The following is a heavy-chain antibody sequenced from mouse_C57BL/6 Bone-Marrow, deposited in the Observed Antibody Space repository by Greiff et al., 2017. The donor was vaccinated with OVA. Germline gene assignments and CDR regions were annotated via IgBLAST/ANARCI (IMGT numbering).Heavy chain of an antibody. V-gene: IGHV1-50*01. CDR1: GYTFTSYW. Sequence: QVQLKQPGAELVKPGASVKLSCKASGYTFTSYWMQWVKQRPGQGLEWIGEIDPSDSYPNYNQKLKGKATLTVDTSSSKAYMQLSSLTSEDSAVYYCARRYYGSSYGFAYWGQGTLVTVSA. CDR3: ARRYYGSSYGFAY. CDR2: IDPSDSYP. D-gene: IGHD1-1*01. J-gene: IGHJ3*01.